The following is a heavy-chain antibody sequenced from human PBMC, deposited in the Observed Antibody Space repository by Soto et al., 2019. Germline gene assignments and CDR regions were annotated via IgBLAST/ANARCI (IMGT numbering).Heavy chain of an antibody. Sequence: GGSLRLSCAASGLTFSSYAMSWVRQAPGKGLEWVSAISGSGGSTYYADSVKGRFTISRDNSKNTLYLQMNSLRAEDTAVYYCAKLRSGHTTTSYNWFDPWGQGTLVTVSS. J-gene: IGHJ5*02. CDR3: AKLRSGHTTTSYNWFDP. CDR1: GLTFSSYA. D-gene: IGHD1-26*01. V-gene: IGHV3-23*01. CDR2: ISGSGGST.